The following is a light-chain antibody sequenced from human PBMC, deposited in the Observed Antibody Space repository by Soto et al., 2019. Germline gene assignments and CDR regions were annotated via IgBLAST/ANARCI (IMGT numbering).Light chain of an antibody. J-gene: IGKJ4*01. CDR3: QQYNNWPLT. CDR1: QSVSSSY. V-gene: IGKV3-15*01. CDR2: GAS. Sequence: EIVLSQSPGTLSLSPGERATLSCRASQSVSSSYLAWYQQKPGQAPRLLIYGASTRATGVPARFSGSGSGTEFTLTISSLQSEDFALYYCQQYNNWPLTFGGGTKVDI.